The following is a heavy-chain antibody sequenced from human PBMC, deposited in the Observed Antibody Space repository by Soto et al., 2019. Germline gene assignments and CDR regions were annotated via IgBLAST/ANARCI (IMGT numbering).Heavy chain of an antibody. J-gene: IGHJ4*02. Sequence: QVQLQESGPGLVKPSETLSLTCTVSGGSISGYYWSWIRQPPGKGLEWIGYIYYIGGTNYNPSLKSRVTISLDTSKNQFSLNLSSVTAADTAVYYCAGDRRGVLGIPDYWGQGTLVTVSS. CDR2: IYYIGGT. D-gene: IGHD2-8*01. CDR3: AGDRRGVLGIPDY. CDR1: GGSISGYY. V-gene: IGHV4-59*01.